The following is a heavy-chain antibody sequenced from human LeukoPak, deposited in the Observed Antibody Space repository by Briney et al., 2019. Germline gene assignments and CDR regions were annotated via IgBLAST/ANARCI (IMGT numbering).Heavy chain of an antibody. CDR3: ARGVYYYGSIYYYYAMDV. V-gene: IGHV4-4*02. J-gene: IGHJ6*02. CDR2: IYYSGST. D-gene: IGHD3-10*01. CDR1: IGSISSSKW. Sequence: SETLSLTCSVSIGSISSSKWWSWVRQSPVKGLEWIGYIYYSGSTSYNPSLKSRVTISVDTSKNQFSLKVSSVTAADTAVYYCARGVYYYGSIYYYYAMDVWGQGTTVTVSS.